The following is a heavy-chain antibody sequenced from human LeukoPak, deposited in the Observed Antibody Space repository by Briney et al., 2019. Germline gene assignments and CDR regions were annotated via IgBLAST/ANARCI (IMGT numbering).Heavy chain of an antibody. CDR3: ARHGERRRAPSKFFGVVSGYMDV. CDR1: GGSISSYY. D-gene: IGHD3-3*01. CDR2: IYTSGST. V-gene: IGHV4-4*07. J-gene: IGHJ6*03. Sequence: SETLSLTCTVSGGSISSYYWSWIRQPAGKGLEWIGRIYTSGSTNYNPSLKSRVTMSVDTSKKQFSLKLTSVTAADTAVYYCARHGERRRAPSKFFGVVSGYMDVWSKGTTVTVSS.